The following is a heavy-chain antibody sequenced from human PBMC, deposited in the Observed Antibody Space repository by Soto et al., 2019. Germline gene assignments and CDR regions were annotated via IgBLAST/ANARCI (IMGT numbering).Heavy chain of an antibody. Sequence: PGGSLRLSCAASGFTFSSYAMSWVRQAPGKGLEWVAVIWDDGGSKYYADSVKGRFTISRDNSKNTLYLQMNSLRAEDTAVYYCARDLAPWGFDYWGQGTLVTVSS. D-gene: IGHD7-27*01. CDR3: ARDLAPWGFDY. CDR1: GFTFSSYA. J-gene: IGHJ4*02. V-gene: IGHV3-33*08. CDR2: IWDDGGSK.